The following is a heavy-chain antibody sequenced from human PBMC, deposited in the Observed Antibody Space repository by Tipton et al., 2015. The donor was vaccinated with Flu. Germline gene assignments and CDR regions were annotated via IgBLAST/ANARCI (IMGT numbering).Heavy chain of an antibody. Sequence: TLSLTCTVSGGSIISSSFYWGWIRQPPGKGLEWIGNIYYSGNTYYNPPLKSRVTVSVDTSKNQPSLKLTSVTAADTAVYYCATEYRGGGNRYYFDYWGQGTLVTVSS. V-gene: IGHV4-39*07. CDR1: GGSIISSSFY. J-gene: IGHJ4*02. D-gene: IGHD4-23*01. CDR2: IYYSGNT. CDR3: ATEYRGGGNRYYFDY.